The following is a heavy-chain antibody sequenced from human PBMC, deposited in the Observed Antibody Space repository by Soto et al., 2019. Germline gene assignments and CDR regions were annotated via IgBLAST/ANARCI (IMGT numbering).Heavy chain of an antibody. D-gene: IGHD2-15*01. CDR2: TYYRSKWSN. CDR3: GNVKDRGRLAS. CDR1: GDSVSSNDAT. Sequence: PSQTLSLTCAISGDSVSSNDATWDWIRQSPSRGLEWLGGTYYRSKWSNDYAVSVKGRITINPDTSNNQLSLHLNSVTPDDTAVFFLGNVKDRGRLASRARGSLVPVSS. J-gene: IGHJ4*02. V-gene: IGHV6-1*01.